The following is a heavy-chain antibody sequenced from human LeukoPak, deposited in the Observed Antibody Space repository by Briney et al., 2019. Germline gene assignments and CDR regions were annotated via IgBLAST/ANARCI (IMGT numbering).Heavy chain of an antibody. Sequence: ASVKVSCKASGYTFTSYAMHWVRQAPGQGLEWMGWMNPNSGNTGYAQKFQGRVTMTRNTSISTAYMELSSLRSDDTAVYYCARVRYYYDSSGYYYYYYGMDVWGQGTTVTVSS. CDR1: GYTFTSYA. J-gene: IGHJ6*02. V-gene: IGHV1-8*02. CDR3: ARVRYYYDSSGYYYYYYGMDV. CDR2: MNPNSGNT. D-gene: IGHD3-22*01.